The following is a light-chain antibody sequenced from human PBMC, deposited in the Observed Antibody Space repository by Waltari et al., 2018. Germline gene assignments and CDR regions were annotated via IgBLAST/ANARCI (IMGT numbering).Light chain of an antibody. CDR1: HSVFSISNHKNY. CDR3: QQYDRTPQT. V-gene: IGKV4-1*01. Sequence: DIVLTQTPDSLSLSLCERATLTSTSSHSVFSISNHKNYLTCYQQKPGQPPELLIYCASSRESGVPDRFSGSGSGVYVTLTISSLQAEDVAVYYFQQYDRTPQTVGQGTKVEVK. CDR2: CAS. J-gene: IGKJ1*01.